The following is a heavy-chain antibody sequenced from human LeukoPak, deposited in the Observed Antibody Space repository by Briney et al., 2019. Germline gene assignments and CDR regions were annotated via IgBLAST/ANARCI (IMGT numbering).Heavy chain of an antibody. CDR1: GDSVSGNSAA. V-gene: IGHV6-1*01. CDR2: TYYRSKWYN. J-gene: IGHJ5*02. CDR3: ARDLIGTMVRGAMYNWFDP. D-gene: IGHD3-10*01. Sequence: NPSQTLSLTCAISGDSVSGNSAAWNWIRQSPSRGLEWLGRTYYRSKWYNDYAVSVKSRITINPDTSKNQFPLQLNSVTPEDTAVYYCARDLIGTMVRGAMYNWFDPWGQGTLVTVSS.